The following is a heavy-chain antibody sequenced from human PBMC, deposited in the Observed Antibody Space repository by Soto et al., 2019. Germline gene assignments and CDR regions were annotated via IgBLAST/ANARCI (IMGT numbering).Heavy chain of an antibody. Sequence: TLSLTCAVSGGSISSGGYSWSWIRQPPGKALEWLALIYWDDDKRYSPSLKSRLTITTDTSKNPVVLTMTNMDPVDTATYYCARHMTTNGYFDYWGQGTLVTVS. D-gene: IGHD4-17*01. CDR2: IYWDDDK. CDR1: GGSISSGGYS. J-gene: IGHJ4*02. CDR3: ARHMTTNGYFDY. V-gene: IGHV2-5*08.